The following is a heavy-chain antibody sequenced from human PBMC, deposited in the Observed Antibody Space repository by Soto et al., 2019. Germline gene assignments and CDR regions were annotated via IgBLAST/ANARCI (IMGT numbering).Heavy chain of an antibody. CDR3: ARDLCGGDCYPDAFGI. CDR1: GGTFSSYA. V-gene: IGHV1-69*05. Sequence: ASVKVSCKASGGTFSSYAISWVRQAPGQGLEWMGGIIPIFGTANYAQKFQGRVTITTDESTSTAYMELSSLRSEDTAVYYCARDLCGGDCYPDAFGIWGQGTMVTVSS. CDR2: IIPIFGTA. D-gene: IGHD2-21*02. J-gene: IGHJ3*02.